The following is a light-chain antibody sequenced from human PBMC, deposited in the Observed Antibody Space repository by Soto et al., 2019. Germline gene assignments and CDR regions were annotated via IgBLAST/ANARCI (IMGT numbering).Light chain of an antibody. Sequence: EIVLTQSPGTLSLSPGERATLSCRASQSVSSSYLAWYQQKPGQAPRLLIYGASSRATGIPDRFSGSGSGTDFTLTISRLEPEDLAVSYCQQYGSSRTFGQGTKVEIK. V-gene: IGKV3-20*01. CDR2: GAS. J-gene: IGKJ1*01. CDR1: QSVSSSY. CDR3: QQYGSSRT.